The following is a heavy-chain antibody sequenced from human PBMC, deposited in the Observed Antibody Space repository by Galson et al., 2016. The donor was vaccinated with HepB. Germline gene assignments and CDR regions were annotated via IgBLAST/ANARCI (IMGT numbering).Heavy chain of an antibody. D-gene: IGHD4-23*01. V-gene: IGHV3-23*01. CDR3: VADHGGLDCFDF. CDR1: GFTFSAYA. CDR2: ISDSGANT. J-gene: IGHJ3*01. Sequence: SLRLSCAASGFTFSAYAMAWARQAPGKGLEWVSGISDSGANTYYADSVRGRFSISRDDSKSTLYLQMTNLRVEDTALYYCVADHGGLDCFDFWGRGTMVTVPS.